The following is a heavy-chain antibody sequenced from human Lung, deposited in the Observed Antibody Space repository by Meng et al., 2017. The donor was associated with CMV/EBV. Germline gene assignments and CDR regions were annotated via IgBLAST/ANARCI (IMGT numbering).Heavy chain of an antibody. Sequence: GEXXKISCAASGFTFSSHALSWVRQAPGKGLEWVSSISTSGGDTYHADSVKGRFTISRDNSKKTLYLQMNSLRAEDTAVYYCANLGRTIRDYWGQGTVVTVSS. D-gene: IGHD4/OR15-4a*01. V-gene: IGHV3-23*01. J-gene: IGHJ4*02. CDR3: ANLGRTIRDY. CDR1: GFTFSSHA. CDR2: ISTSGGDT.